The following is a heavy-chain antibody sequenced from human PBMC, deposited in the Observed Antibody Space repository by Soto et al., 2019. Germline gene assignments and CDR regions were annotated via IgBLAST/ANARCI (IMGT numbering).Heavy chain of an antibody. D-gene: IGHD3-3*01. CDR2: INHSGIT. CDR3: ARLADYYFWSGYPSDV. CDR1: GGSFNNYF. Sequence: SETLSLTCAVYGGSFNNYFWSWIRQPPGKGLEWIGAINHSGITKYNPSLKSRVTISVDTSKNQFSLNLSSVTAADTAVYYCARLADYYFWSGYPSDVWGQGTSVTVSS. J-gene: IGHJ6*02. V-gene: IGHV4-34*01.